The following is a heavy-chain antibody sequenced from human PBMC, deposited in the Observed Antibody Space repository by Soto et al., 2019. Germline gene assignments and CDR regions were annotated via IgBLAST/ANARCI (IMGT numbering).Heavy chain of an antibody. J-gene: IGHJ4*02. V-gene: IGHV4-59*08. D-gene: IGHD2-2*01. Sequence: SSETLSLTCTVSGGSISSYYWSWIRQPPGKGLEWIGYIYYSGSTNYNPSLKSRVTISVDTSKNQFSLKLSSVTAADTAVYYCARLSLYCSSTSCYQLWGQGTLVTVSS. CDR1: GGSISSYY. CDR3: ARLSLYCSSTSCYQL. CDR2: IYYSGST.